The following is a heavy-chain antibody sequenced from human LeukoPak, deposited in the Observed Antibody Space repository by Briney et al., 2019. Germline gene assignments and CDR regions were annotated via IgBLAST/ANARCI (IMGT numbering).Heavy chain of an antibody. J-gene: IGHJ3*02. D-gene: IGHD3-3*01. CDR2: IYYSGST. Sequence: SETLSLTCTVAGGSISSSSYYWGWIRQPPGKGLEWIGSIYYSGSTYYNPSLKSRVTISVDTSKNQFSLKLSSVTAADTAVYYCARFGGPHAFDIWGQGTMVTVSS. V-gene: IGHV4-39*07. CDR3: ARFGGPHAFDI. CDR1: GGSISSSSYY.